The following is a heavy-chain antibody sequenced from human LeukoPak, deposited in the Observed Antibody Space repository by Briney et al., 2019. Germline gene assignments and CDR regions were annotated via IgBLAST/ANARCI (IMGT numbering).Heavy chain of an antibody. J-gene: IGHJ5*02. CDR2: INPNSGGT. CDR3: ARDREWLVRNWFDP. CDR1: GYTFTGYY. Sequence: ASVKVSCKASGYTFTGYYMHWVRQAPGQGLEWMGWINPNSGGTNYVQKFQGRFTMTRDTSISTAYMELSRLRSDDTAVYYCARDREWLVRNWFDPWGQGTLVTVSS. V-gene: IGHV1-2*02. D-gene: IGHD6-19*01.